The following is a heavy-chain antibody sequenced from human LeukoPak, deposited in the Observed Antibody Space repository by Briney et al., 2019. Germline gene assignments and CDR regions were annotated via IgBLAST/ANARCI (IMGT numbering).Heavy chain of an antibody. CDR1: GGSISTSTYY. J-gene: IGHJ2*01. V-gene: IGHV4-39*01. Sequence: SETLSLTCTVSGGSISTSTYYWGWIRQPPGKGLEWIGSISYSGSTYNNPSLKSRVTISVDTSTNQFSLKLSSVTAPDTTVYYCARRVYSGSYNWYFDLWGRGTLVTVSS. CDR2: ISYSGST. D-gene: IGHD1-26*01. CDR3: ARRVYSGSYNWYFDL.